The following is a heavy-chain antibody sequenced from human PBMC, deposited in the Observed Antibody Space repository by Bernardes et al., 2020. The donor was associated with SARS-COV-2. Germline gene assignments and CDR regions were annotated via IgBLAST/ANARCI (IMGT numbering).Heavy chain of an antibody. V-gene: IGHV3-74*01. CDR2: VYNDA. CDR1: GFTFSSYW. D-gene: IGHD5-12*01. J-gene: IGHJ4*02. Sequence: GVSLRLSCVVSGFTFSSYWMHWVRQTPGKGLVWVSRVYNDAYYSDSVKGRFTISRDNAKNTLYLEMNSLRAEDTAVYFCARGNTGYGHFDYWGQGVLVTVSS. CDR3: ARGNTGYGHFDY.